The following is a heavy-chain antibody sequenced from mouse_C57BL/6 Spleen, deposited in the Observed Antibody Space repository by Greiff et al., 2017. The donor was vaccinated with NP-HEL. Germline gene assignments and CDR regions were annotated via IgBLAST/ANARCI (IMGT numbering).Heavy chain of an antibody. D-gene: IGHD4-1*01. Sequence: QVQLQQPGAELVMPGASVKLSCKASGYTFTSYWMHWVKQRPGQGLEWIGEIDPSDSYTNYNQKFKGKSTLTVDKSSSTAYMQLSSLTSEDSAVYYCARRTGTRDDREYWGQGTSVTVSS. CDR2: IDPSDSYT. CDR3: ARRTGTRDDREY. CDR1: GYTFTSYW. V-gene: IGHV1-69*01. J-gene: IGHJ4*01.